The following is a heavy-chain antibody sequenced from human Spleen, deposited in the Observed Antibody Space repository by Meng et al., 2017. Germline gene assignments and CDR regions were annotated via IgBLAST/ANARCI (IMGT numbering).Heavy chain of an antibody. CDR2: IYSGGTK. J-gene: IGHJ4*02. Sequence: EVLMLESGGGLFQPGGSLRLSCVVSGFTVYSNSMSWVRQAPGKGLECVSIIYSGGTKSYADSVKGRFTISRDNSNNTLYLQMDRLRAEDTAVYYCARSLDDWGQGTLVTVSS. V-gene: IGHV3-66*01. CDR1: GFTVYSNS. CDR3: ARSLDD.